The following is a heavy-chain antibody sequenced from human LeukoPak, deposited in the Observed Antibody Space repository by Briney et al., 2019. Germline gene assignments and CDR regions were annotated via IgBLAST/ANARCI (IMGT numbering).Heavy chain of an antibody. V-gene: IGHV1-69*13. CDR2: IIPIFGTA. CDR1: GGTFSSYA. CDR3: ARSPAYYDSSGGD. Sequence: SVKVSCKASGGTFSSYAISWVRQAPGQGLEWMGGIIPIFGTANYAQKFQGRVTITADESTSTAYMELSSLRSEDTAVYYCARSPAYYDSSGGDWGQGTLVTVSP. J-gene: IGHJ4*02. D-gene: IGHD3-22*01.